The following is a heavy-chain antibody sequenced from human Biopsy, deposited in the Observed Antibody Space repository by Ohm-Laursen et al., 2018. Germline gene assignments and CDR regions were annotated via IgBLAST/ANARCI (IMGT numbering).Heavy chain of an antibody. J-gene: IGHJ4*02. CDR3: ALASFDY. V-gene: IGHV1-46*01. CDR2: INPGGNST. Sequence: ASVKVSCKSSGYTFTTYYIHWVRQAPGQWLEWMGIINPGGNSTAYTQNFQGRVTMTWDTSTTTVYMELSSLRSEDTAVYYCALASFDYWGQGTLVTVPS. CDR1: GYTFTTYY.